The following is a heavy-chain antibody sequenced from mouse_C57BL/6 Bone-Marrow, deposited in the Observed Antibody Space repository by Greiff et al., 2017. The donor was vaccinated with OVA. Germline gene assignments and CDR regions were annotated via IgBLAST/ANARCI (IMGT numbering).Heavy chain of an antibody. Sequence: VQGVESGPGLVAPSQSLSITCTVSGFSLTSYAISWVRQPPGKGLEWLGVIWTGGGTNYNSALKSRLSISKDNSKSQVFLKMNSLQTDDTARYYCASSTMVTTTGYYYAMDYWGQGTSVTVSS. J-gene: IGHJ4*01. CDR1: GFSLTSYA. V-gene: IGHV2-9-1*01. CDR3: ASSTMVTTTGYYYAMDY. CDR2: IWTGGGT. D-gene: IGHD2-2*01.